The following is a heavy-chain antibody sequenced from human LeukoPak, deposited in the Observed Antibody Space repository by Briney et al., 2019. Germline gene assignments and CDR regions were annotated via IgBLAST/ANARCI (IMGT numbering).Heavy chain of an antibody. D-gene: IGHD6-6*01. CDR1: GYTLTELS. Sequence: ASVKVSCKVSGYTLTELSMHWVRQAPGKGLEWMGGFDPEDGETIYAQKLQGRVTMTTDTSTSTAYMELRSLRSDDTAVYYCARDKSSSHTFVRPIGYWGQGTLVTVSS. CDR2: FDPEDGET. V-gene: IGHV1-24*01. J-gene: IGHJ4*02. CDR3: ARDKSSSHTFVRPIGY.